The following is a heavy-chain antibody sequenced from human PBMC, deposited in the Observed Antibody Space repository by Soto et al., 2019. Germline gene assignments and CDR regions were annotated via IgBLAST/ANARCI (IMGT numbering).Heavy chain of an antibody. CDR3: ARARGAASFGL. Sequence: QVHLVQSGAEVKKPGASVMVSCKASGYSFGHFDIHWVRKAAGQGLEWMGWVSPNSGNTGYAQRFQGRITMTRDTAKSTAYMEVKRLTSADTAIYYFARARGAASFGLWGQGTLGTASS. CDR2: VSPNSGNT. V-gene: IGHV1-8*01. D-gene: IGHD6-25*01. CDR1: GYSFGHFD. J-gene: IGHJ5*02.